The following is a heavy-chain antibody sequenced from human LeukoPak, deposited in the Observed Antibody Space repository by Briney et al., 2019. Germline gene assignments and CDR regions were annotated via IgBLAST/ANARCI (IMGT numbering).Heavy chain of an antibody. V-gene: IGHV4-59*01. D-gene: IGHD5-12*01. J-gene: IGHJ4*02. CDR2: IYYSGYT. CDR3: ARSYSGYDTYYFDY. CDR1: GASISSYY. Sequence: SETLSLTCTVSGASISSYYWSWIRQPPGKGLEWIGCIYYSGYTNYNPSLKSRVTISVDTSKNQFSLKLSSVTAADTAVYYCARSYSGYDTYYFDYWAREPWSPSPQ.